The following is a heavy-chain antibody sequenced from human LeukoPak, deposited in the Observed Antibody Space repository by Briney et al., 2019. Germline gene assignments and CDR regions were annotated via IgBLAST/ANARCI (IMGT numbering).Heavy chain of an antibody. Sequence: PSETLSLTCTVSGGSISSYYWSWIRQPPGKGLEWIGYIYYSGSTNYNPSLKSRVTISVDTSKNQFSLKLSSVTAADTAVYYCARVIHDSSGYLDAFDIWGQGTMVTVSS. CDR1: GGSISSYY. CDR2: IYYSGST. J-gene: IGHJ3*02. CDR3: ARVIHDSSGYLDAFDI. V-gene: IGHV4-59*12. D-gene: IGHD3-22*01.